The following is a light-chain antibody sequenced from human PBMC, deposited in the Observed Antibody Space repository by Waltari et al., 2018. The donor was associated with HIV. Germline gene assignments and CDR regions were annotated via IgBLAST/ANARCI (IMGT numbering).Light chain of an antibody. V-gene: IGLV2-14*01. CDR2: VVS. CDR3: TSYTSSSTYV. CDR1: SSDVGGYNY. Sequence: QSALTQPASVSGSPGQSITISCTGTSSDVGGYNYVSWYQQHPGKAPNSMCDVVSTRPSGVSKRFTGSKSGNTASLTISGLQAEDEADYYCTSYTSSSTYVFGTGTKVTGL. J-gene: IGLJ1*01.